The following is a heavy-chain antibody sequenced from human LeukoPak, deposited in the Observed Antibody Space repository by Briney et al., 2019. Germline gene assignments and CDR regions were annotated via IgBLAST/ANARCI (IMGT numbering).Heavy chain of an antibody. Sequence: SETLSLTCTVSGGSISSYYWSWIRQPPGKGLEWIGYIYYSGSTYYNPSLKSRVTTSVDTSKNQFSLKLSSVTAADTAVYYCAREAPGLSGYDWGQGTLVTVSS. CDR3: AREAPGLSGYD. CDR1: GGSISSYY. CDR2: IYYSGST. J-gene: IGHJ4*02. V-gene: IGHV4-59*12. D-gene: IGHD5-12*01.